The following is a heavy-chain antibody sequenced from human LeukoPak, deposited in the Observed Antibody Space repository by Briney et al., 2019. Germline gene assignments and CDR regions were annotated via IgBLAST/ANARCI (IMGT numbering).Heavy chain of an antibody. D-gene: IGHD3-16*01. CDR3: ARAARMITFGGVVYYFDY. CDR2: MNPNSGNT. Sequence: ASVKVSCKASGYTFTSYDINWVRQATGQGLEWMGWMNPNSGNTGYAQKFQGRVTMTRNTSISTAYMELSSLRSEDTAVYYCARAARMITFGGVVYYFDYWGQGTLVTVSS. CDR1: GYTFTSYD. V-gene: IGHV1-8*01. J-gene: IGHJ4*02.